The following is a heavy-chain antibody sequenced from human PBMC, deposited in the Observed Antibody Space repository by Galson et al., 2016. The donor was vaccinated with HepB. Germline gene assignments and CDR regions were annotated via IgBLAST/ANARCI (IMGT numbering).Heavy chain of an antibody. V-gene: IGHV3-74*01. Sequence: SLRLSCAASGFTFSSYWMHWVRQAPGKGLMWVSHINIDGKTTNYADSVKGRLTISRDDSKNTLYLQMNSLRAEDTAVYYCARDDIVRATSSYYGMDVWGQGTTVTVSS. CDR3: ARDDIVRATSSYYGMDV. J-gene: IGHJ6*02. CDR1: GFTFSSYW. D-gene: IGHD1-26*01. CDR2: INIDGKTT.